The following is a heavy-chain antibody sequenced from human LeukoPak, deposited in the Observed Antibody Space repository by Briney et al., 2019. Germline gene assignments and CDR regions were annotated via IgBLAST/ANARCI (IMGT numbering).Heavy chain of an antibody. V-gene: IGHV1-69*01. J-gene: IGHJ4*02. Sequence: SVKVSCKASGGTFSSYAISWVRQAPGQGLEWMGGIIPIFGTANYAQKFQGRVTITADESTSTAYMELSSLRSEDTAVYYCASNEIGRYFDWLFLPDYWGQGTLVTVSS. D-gene: IGHD3-9*01. CDR3: ASNEIGRYFDWLFLPDY. CDR1: GGTFSSYA. CDR2: IIPIFGTA.